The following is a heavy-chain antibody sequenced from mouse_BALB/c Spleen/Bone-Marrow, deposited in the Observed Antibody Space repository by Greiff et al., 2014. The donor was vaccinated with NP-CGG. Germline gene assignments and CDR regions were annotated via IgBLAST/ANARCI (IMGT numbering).Heavy chain of an antibody. CDR2: FNPSSGYI. Sequence: VQLQQSAAELARPGASVKMSCKASGYTFTSYTMHWVKQRPGQGLEWIGYFNPSSGYIEYNQKFKDKTTLTADKSSSTAYIQLSSLTSEDSAVHYCARLNYGYWFAYWGQGTLVTVSA. CDR1: GYTFTSYT. D-gene: IGHD1-2*01. CDR3: ARLNYGYWFAY. J-gene: IGHJ3*01. V-gene: IGHV1-4*02.